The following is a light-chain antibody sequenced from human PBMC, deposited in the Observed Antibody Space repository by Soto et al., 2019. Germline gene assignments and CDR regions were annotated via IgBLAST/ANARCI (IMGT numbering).Light chain of an antibody. CDR2: EVS. J-gene: IGLJ3*02. Sequence: QSALTQPASVSGSPGQSITISCTGTNSDIGAYKYVSWYQHHQGKAPKLVIYEVSNRPSGTSNRFSGSKSGNTASLTISGLQTEDEADYYCNSFAGSNTWVFGGGTKLTVL. CDR3: NSFAGSNTWV. V-gene: IGLV2-14*01. CDR1: NSDIGAYKY.